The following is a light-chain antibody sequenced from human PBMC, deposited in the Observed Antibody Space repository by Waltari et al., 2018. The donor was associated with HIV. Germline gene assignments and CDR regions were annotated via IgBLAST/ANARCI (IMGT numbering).Light chain of an antibody. Sequence: DIQMTQSPSSLSASVGDRVTITCRASQSIDNYLNWYQQKPGKAPRLLIYAASSLQIGVPSRLSGTGTVTDFTLTISGLQPEDLATYYCQQTYSTPRTFGLGTKVEI. V-gene: IGKV1-39*01. CDR3: QQTYSTPRT. CDR1: QSIDNY. J-gene: IGKJ1*01. CDR2: AAS.